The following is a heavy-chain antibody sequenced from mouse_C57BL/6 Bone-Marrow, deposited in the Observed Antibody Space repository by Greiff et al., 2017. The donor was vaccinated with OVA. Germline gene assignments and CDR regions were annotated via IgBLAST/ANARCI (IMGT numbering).Heavy chain of an antibody. J-gene: IGHJ3*01. Sequence: QVQLKESGPGLVAPSQSLSITCTVSGFSLTSYGVDWVRQPPGKGLEWLGVIWGGGSTTYNSALMSRLSISTDNSKSQVFLKMNSLQTDDTARYYCAKHERYYGSSSPCAYWGQGTLVTVSA. D-gene: IGHD1-1*01. CDR1: GFSLTSYG. CDR2: IWGGGST. V-gene: IGHV2-9*01. CDR3: AKHERYYGSSSPCAY.